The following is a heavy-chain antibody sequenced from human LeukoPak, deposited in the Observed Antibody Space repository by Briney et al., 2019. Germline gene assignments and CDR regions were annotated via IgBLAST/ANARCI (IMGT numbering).Heavy chain of an antibody. CDR2: ISYDGSNK. V-gene: IGHV3-30*18. J-gene: IGHJ4*02. CDR1: GFTFSSYG. D-gene: IGHD3-9*01. CDR3: AKMGPSLRYFDWLSDHFDY. Sequence: GGSLRLSCAASGFTFSSYGMHWVRQAPGKGLEWVAVISYDGSNKYYADSVKGRFTISRDNSKNTLYLQMNSLRAEDTAVYYCAKMGPSLRYFDWLSDHFDYWGQGTLVTVSS.